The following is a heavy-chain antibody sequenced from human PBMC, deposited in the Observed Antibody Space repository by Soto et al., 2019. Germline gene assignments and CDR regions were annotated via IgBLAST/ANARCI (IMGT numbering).Heavy chain of an antibody. J-gene: IGHJ4*02. CDR2: ISSSSSTI. CDR3: ARGSWDMITFGGVIVTPEVDFDY. D-gene: IGHD3-16*02. V-gene: IGHV3-48*02. CDR1: GFTFSSYS. Sequence: PGGSLRLSCAASGFTFSSYSMNWVRQAPGKGLEWVSYISSSSSTIYYADSVKGRFTISRDNAKNSLYLQMNSLRDEDTAVYYCARGSWDMITFGGVIVTPEVDFDYWGQGTLVTVSS.